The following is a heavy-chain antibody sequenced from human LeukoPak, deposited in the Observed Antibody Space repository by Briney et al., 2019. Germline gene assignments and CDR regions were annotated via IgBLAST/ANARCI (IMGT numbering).Heavy chain of an antibody. D-gene: IGHD3-22*01. CDR1: GFTVSSNY. J-gene: IGHJ1*01. CDR2: IYSGGST. Sequence: GGSLRLSCAASGFTVSSNYMNWVRQAPGKGLEWVSIIYSGGSTFYADSVKGRFTISRDNSKNTLYLQMNSLRAEDTAVYYCAKMYYYDSSGYNEYFQHWGQGTLVTVSS. V-gene: IGHV3-53*01. CDR3: AKMYYYDSSGYNEYFQH.